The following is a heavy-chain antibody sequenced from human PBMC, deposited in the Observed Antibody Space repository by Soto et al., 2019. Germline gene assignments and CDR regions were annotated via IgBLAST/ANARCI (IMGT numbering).Heavy chain of an antibody. J-gene: IGHJ6*02. CDR1: GGSISSSSYY. D-gene: IGHD3-3*01. CDR2: IYYSGST. V-gene: IGHV4-39*01. Sequence: PSETLSLTCTVSGGSISSSSYYWGWIRQPPGKGLEWIGSIYYSGSTYYNPSLKSRVTISVDTSKNQFSLKLSSVTAADTAVYYCGIFWSGYLPPRYGMDVWGQGTTVT. CDR3: GIFWSGYLPPRYGMDV.